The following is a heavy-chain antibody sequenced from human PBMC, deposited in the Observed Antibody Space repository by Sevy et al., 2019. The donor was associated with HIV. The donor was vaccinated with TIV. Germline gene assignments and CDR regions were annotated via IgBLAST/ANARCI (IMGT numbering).Heavy chain of an antibody. CDR2: IYPGDSDT. CDR1: GYSFPSFW. J-gene: IGHJ3*02. CDR3: ARPSGPDCSSTSCYNYDAFDI. Sequence: GESLKISCKGSGYSFPSFWIGWVRQMPGKGLEWMGIIYPGDSDTRYSPSFQGQVTISADKSISTAYLQWSGLKASDTAMYYCARPSGPDCSSTSCYNYDAFDIWGQGTMVTVSS. V-gene: IGHV5-51*01. D-gene: IGHD2-2*02.